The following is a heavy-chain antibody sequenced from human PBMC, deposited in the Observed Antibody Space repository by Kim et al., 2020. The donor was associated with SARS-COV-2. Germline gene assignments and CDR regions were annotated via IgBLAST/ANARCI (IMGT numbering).Heavy chain of an antibody. CDR1: GGSFSGYY. J-gene: IGHJ4*02. CDR2: INHSGST. CDR3: ARGRDTAMVTQFDY. D-gene: IGHD5-18*01. Sequence: SETLSLTCAVYGGSFSGYYWSWIRQPPGKGLEWIGEINHSGSTNYNPSLKSRVTISVDTSKNQFSLKLSSVTAADTAVYYCARGRDTAMVTQFDYWGQGTLVTVSS. V-gene: IGHV4-34*01.